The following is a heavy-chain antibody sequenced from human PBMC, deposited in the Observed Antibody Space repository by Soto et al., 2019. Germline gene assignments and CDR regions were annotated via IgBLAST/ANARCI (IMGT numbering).Heavy chain of an antibody. V-gene: IGHV4-4*02. D-gene: IGHD1-1*01. Sequence: SEILSLTCTLSGGSVRAPDWWNWVRQSPDKGLEWIAEVHISGHSNYNPSLRSRVSVSIDSSKNQFYLNLNSVTAADTAIYYYARVRQGCSANNCYFDPWGQGTQVTVSS. CDR3: ARVRQGCSANNCYFDP. CDR2: VHISGHS. J-gene: IGHJ5*01. CDR1: GGSVRAPDW.